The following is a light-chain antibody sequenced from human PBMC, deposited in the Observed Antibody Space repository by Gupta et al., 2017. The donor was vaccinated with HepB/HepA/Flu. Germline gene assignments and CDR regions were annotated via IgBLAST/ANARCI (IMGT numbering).Light chain of an antibody. CDR2: SAS. J-gene: IGKJ1*01. V-gene: IGKV1-39*01. CDR1: QSIGRY. CDR3: QQGINLPWT. Sequence: DTHMTQSLPSLSASVGDRVTITCRASQSIGRYLNWYEKKPGKAPKLLISSASTVKSGVPSRFSGSGSGTEFTLTISSLRPEDSATYYCQQGINLPWTFGQGTKVEI.